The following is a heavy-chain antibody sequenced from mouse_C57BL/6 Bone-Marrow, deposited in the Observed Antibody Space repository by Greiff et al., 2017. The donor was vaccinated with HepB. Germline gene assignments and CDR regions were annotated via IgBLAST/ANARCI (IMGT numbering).Heavy chain of an antibody. J-gene: IGHJ3*01. CDR3: ASDSSGYGAY. Sequence: EVKLMESGGGLVKHGGSLKLSCAASGFTFSSYAMSWVRQTPEKRLEWVATISDGGSYTYYPDNVKGRFTISRDNAKNNLYLQMSHLKSEDTAMYYCASDSSGYGAYWGQGTLVTVSA. D-gene: IGHD3-2*02. V-gene: IGHV5-4*03. CDR2: ISDGGSYT. CDR1: GFTFSSYA.